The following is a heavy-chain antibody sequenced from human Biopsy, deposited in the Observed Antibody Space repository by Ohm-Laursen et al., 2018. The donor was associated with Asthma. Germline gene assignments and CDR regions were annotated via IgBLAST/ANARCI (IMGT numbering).Heavy chain of an antibody. Sequence: SLRLSCAASGFTFRSYGMHWVRQAPGKGLEWVAVIWYDGSNKYYADSVKGRFTISRDYSKNTLYLQMHSLRAEDTAVYYCARGDSSNWSHYYFDYWGQGTLVTVSS. J-gene: IGHJ4*02. CDR1: GFTFRSYG. CDR2: IWYDGSNK. CDR3: ARGDSSNWSHYYFDY. D-gene: IGHD3-22*01. V-gene: IGHV3-33*01.